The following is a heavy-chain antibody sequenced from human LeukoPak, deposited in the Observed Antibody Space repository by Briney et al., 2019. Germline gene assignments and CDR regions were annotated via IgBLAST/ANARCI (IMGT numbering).Heavy chain of an antibody. D-gene: IGHD3-9*01. V-gene: IGHV3-21*01. CDR2: ISSSSNYI. J-gene: IGHJ4*02. CDR3: ARDGDILTGSFDY. CDR1: GFSFSSYT. Sequence: GGSLRLSCAASGFSFSSYTMNWVRQAPGKGLEWLSSISSSSNYIYYADSVKGRFTISRDNAKNSLYLQMNSLRAEDTAVYYCARDGDILTGSFDYWGQGTLVTVSS.